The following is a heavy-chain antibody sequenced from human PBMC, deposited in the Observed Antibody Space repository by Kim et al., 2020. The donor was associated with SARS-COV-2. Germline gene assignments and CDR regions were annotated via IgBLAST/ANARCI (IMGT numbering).Heavy chain of an antibody. Sequence: SETLSLTCTVSGGSISSYYWSWIRQPPGKGLEWIGYIYYSGSTNYNPSLKSRVTISVDTSKNQFSLKLSSVTAADTAVYYCARDTYYGSGSYYFACDIWGQGTMVTVSS. D-gene: IGHD3-10*01. V-gene: IGHV4-59*13. CDR3: ARDTYYGSGSYYFACDI. CDR1: GGSISSYY. CDR2: IYYSGST. J-gene: IGHJ3*02.